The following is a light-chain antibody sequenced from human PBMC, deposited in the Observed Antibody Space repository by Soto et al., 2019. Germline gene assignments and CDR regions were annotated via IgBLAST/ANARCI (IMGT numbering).Light chain of an antibody. CDR2: GAS. Sequence: EIVMTQSPATLSVSPGERATLSCRASQSVSSNLVWYQQKPGQAPRLLIYGASTRANGIPARFSGSGSGTEFTLTISSLQSEDVAVYSCQQYNNWPFTFGPGTKVDIK. CDR1: QSVSSN. J-gene: IGKJ3*01. CDR3: QQYNNWPFT. V-gene: IGKV3-15*01.